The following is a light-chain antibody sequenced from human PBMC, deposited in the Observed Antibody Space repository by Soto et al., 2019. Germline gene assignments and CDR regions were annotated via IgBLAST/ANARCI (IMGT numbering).Light chain of an antibody. V-gene: IGKV3-11*01. CDR1: QSVSSY. CDR2: DAS. Sequence: EIVLTQSPATLSLSPGERATLSCRASQSVSSYLAWYQQKPGQAPRLLIYDASNRATGIPARFSGSGSGTDFTLTISSLESEYFAVYYCQQRSNWPRFGQGTRLEIK. CDR3: QQRSNWPR. J-gene: IGKJ5*01.